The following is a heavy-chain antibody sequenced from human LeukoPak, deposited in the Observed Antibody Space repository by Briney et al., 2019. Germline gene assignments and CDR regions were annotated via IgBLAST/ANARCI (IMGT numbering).Heavy chain of an antibody. CDR2: ISHDGAST. CDR1: GYTFYNYA. CDR3: AKYGSGQLWLLGWYFDF. D-gene: IGHD3-16*01. J-gene: IGHJ2*01. Sequence: GSLRLSCAASGYTFYNYAVTWVRQAPGKGLEWVSSISHDGASTHYADSVKGRFTISRDNSKNTVFLQMDSLRAEDTAVYFCAKYGSGQLWLLGWYFDFWGRGTLVPVSS. V-gene: IGHV3-23*01.